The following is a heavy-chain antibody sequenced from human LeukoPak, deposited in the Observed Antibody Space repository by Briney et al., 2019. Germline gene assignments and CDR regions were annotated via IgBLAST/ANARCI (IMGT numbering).Heavy chain of an antibody. CDR1: GGSSSGYY. D-gene: IGHD3-10*01. V-gene: IGHV4-34*01. CDR3: ARSYGSGSYGYGLDY. Sequence: SETLSLTCAVYGGSSSGYYWSWIRQPPGKGLEWIGEINHSGSTNYNPSLKSRATISVDTSKNQFSLKLSSVTAADTAVYYCARSYGSGSYGYGLDYWGQGTLVTVSS. CDR2: INHSGST. J-gene: IGHJ4*02.